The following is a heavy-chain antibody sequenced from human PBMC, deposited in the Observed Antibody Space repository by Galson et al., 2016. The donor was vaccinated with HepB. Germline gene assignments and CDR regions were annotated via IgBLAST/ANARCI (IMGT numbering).Heavy chain of an antibody. D-gene: IGHD4-11*01. V-gene: IGHV3-64D*06. CDR1: GFTFSSYA. CDR3: VTDYSNYGGFDF. Sequence: SLRLSCAVSGFTFSSYAMFWVRQAPGKGLESVSAISSNGGNTYYADSVKGRFTISRDNSKNTLYLQMSSLRAEDTAVYYCVTDYSNYGGFDFWGQGTLVTVSS. J-gene: IGHJ4*02. CDR2: ISSNGGNT.